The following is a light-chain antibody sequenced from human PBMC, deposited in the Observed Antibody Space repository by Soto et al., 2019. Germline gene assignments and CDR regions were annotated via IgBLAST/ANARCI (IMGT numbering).Light chain of an antibody. V-gene: IGKV4-1*01. Sequence: DIVLTQSPDSLAVSLGERATINCKSSQILFNYQSKSYLAWYQQKPGQPPKLLISWTSTRESGVPDRFSGSGSGTDFSLTINSLQAEDVAVYYCQCYYGTPSFGPGTKVEIK. J-gene: IGKJ1*01. CDR1: QILFNYQSKSY. CDR3: QCYYGTPS. CDR2: WTS.